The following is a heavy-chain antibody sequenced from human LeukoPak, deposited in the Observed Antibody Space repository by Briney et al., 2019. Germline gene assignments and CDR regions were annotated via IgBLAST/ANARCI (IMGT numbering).Heavy chain of an antibody. CDR1: GGSISSSSYY. V-gene: IGHV4-39*07. CDR3: ARVEGVWADYEEIFDY. Sequence: SETLSLTCTVSGGSISSSSYYWGWIRQPPGKGLEWIGSIYYSGSTYYNPSLKSRVTISVDTSKNQFSLKLSSVTAADTAVYYCARVEGVWADYEEIFDYWGQGTLVTASS. CDR2: IYYSGST. J-gene: IGHJ4*02. D-gene: IGHD3-16*01.